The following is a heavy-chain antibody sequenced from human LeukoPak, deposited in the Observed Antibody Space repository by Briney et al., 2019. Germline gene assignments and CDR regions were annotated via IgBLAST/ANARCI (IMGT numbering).Heavy chain of an antibody. Sequence: PSETLSLTCAVYGGSFSGYYWSWIRQPPGKGLEWIGEINHSGSTNYNPSLKSRVTISVDTSKNQFSLKLSSVTAADTAVYYCARVFYYDYVWGSYRGNYYFDYWGQGTLVTVSS. CDR2: INHSGST. V-gene: IGHV4-34*01. D-gene: IGHD3-16*01. CDR1: GGSFSGYY. J-gene: IGHJ4*02. CDR3: ARVFYYDYVWGSYRGNYYFDY.